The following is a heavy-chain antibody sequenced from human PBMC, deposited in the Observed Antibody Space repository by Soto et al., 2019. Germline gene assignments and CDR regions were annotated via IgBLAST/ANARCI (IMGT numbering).Heavy chain of an antibody. CDR3: TTEADDFWSGYSAL. CDR2: IKSKTDGGTT. Sequence: EVQLVESGGGLVKPGGSLRLSCAASGFTFSNAWMSWVRQAPGKGLEWVGRIKSKTDGGTTDYAAPVKGRFTISRDDSNNTLYLQMNSLKTEDTAVYYCTTEADDFWSGYSALWGQGTLVTVSS. V-gene: IGHV3-15*01. D-gene: IGHD3-3*01. CDR1: GFTFSNAW. J-gene: IGHJ4*02.